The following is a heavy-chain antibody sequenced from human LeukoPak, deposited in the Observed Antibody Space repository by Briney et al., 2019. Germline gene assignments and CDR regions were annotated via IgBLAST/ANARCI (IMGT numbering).Heavy chain of an antibody. V-gene: IGHV3-48*03. CDR3: ARVKTTVTTLDY. D-gene: IGHD4-17*01. J-gene: IGHJ4*02. CDR1: RFTFSSYD. Sequence: GGSLRLSCAASRFTFSSYDMQRVRQAPGKGLGWVSYISGSGSTTYYADSVKGRFTISRDNAKNSLFLQMNSLRAEDTALYYCARVKTTVTTLDYWGQGTLVTVSS. CDR2: ISGSGSTT.